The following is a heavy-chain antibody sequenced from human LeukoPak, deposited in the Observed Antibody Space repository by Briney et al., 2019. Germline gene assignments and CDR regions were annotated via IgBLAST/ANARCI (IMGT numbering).Heavy chain of an antibody. CDR2: ISAYNGNT. Sequence: ASVKVSCKASGYTFTSYGISWVRQPPGQGLEWMGWISAYNGNTNYAQMFQGRVIMTTDTSTNTAYMELRSLRADDTAMYYCARDPSYDSSGYPNWFDPWGQGTLVTVSS. V-gene: IGHV1-18*01. CDR1: GYTFTSYG. CDR3: ARDPSYDSSGYPNWFDP. J-gene: IGHJ5*02. D-gene: IGHD3-22*01.